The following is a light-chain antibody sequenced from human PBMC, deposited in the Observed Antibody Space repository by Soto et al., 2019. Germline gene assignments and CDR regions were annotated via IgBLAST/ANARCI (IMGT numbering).Light chain of an antibody. Sequence: QSVLTQPASVSGSPGQSITISCTGTSIDVGGYNYVSWYQQHPGKAPKLMIYEVSNRPSGVSNRFSGSKSGNTASLTISGLQAEDEADYYCSSYTSSSTPWVFGGGTQLTVL. CDR2: EVS. V-gene: IGLV2-14*01. J-gene: IGLJ3*02. CDR1: SIDVGGYNY. CDR3: SSYTSSSTPWV.